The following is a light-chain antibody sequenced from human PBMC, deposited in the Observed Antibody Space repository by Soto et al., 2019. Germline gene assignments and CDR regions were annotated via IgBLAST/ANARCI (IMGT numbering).Light chain of an antibody. CDR2: GAS. V-gene: IGKV3-20*01. J-gene: IGKJ1*01. CDR1: QNIKSNY. Sequence: EIVLAQFPGTPAFSPGGGATLSRRVSQNIKSNYLAWYRQHPGQAHRLLLYGASNRAAGVPDRFSGSGSGTDFTPTITRLEPEDFAVYYCQQYGTSLRGTFGQGTKVDIK. CDR3: QQYGTSLRGT.